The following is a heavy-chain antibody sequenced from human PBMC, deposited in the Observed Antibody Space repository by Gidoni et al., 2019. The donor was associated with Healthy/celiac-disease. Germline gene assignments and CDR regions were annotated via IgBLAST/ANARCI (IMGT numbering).Heavy chain of an antibody. J-gene: IGHJ5*02. CDR3: ARGVTIFGVVT. Sequence: QVQLVESGGGLVKPGGSLRLSCSASGFTFSDYYMSWIRQAPGKGLEGVSYISSSSSYTNYADSVKGRFTISRDNAKNSLYLQMNSLRAEDTAVYYCARGVTIFGVVTWGQGTLVTVSS. V-gene: IGHV3-11*06. CDR1: GFTFSDYY. D-gene: IGHD3-3*01. CDR2: ISSSSSYT.